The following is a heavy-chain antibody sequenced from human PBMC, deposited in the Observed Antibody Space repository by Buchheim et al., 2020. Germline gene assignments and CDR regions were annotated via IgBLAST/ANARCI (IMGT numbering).Heavy chain of an antibody. V-gene: IGHV1-46*01. D-gene: IGHD3-3*01. CDR3: ARASFGGRYYYYYGMDV. J-gene: IGHJ6*02. Sequence: QVQLVQSGAEVKKPGASVKVSCKASGYTFTSYYMHWVRQAPGQGLEWMGIINPSGGSTSYAQKFQGRVTMTRDTSTSTVFMELSSLRSEDTAVYYCARASFGGRYYYYYGMDVWGQGTT. CDR2: INPSGGST. CDR1: GYTFTSYY.